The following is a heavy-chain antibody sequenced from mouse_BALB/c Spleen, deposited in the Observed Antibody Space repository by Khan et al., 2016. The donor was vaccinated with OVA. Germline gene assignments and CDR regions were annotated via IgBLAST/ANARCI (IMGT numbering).Heavy chain of an antibody. D-gene: IGHD2-10*01. CDR1: GFAFSSYD. V-gene: IGHV5-9*02. CDR3: ARPSYYGNPWFTY. Sequence: EVELVESGGGFVKPGGSLNLSCAASGFAFSSYDMSWVRQTPEKRLEWVATISTGGSYIYYPDRVKGRFTISRDIARNTLYLQMSSLRSEDTALYYCARPSYYGNPWFTYWGPGTLVTVSA. CDR2: ISTGGSYI. J-gene: IGHJ3*01.